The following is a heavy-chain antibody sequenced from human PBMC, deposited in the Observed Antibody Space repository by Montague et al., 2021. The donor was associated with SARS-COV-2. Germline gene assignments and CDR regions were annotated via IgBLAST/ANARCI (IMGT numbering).Heavy chain of an antibody. CDR2: ISQGGNT. CDR1: GGSFSPYY. Sequence: SETLSLTCAVSGGSFSPYYWSWIRQPPGKGLEWIGEISQGGNTKYNPSLQSRVSISVDTSRNQFSLKVSSVTAADTAIYYCARLGDGIVPSPILGLGPYYSFYYLDVWGKGTTVTVSS. J-gene: IGHJ6*03. CDR3: ARLGDGIVPSPILGLGPYYSFYYLDV. D-gene: IGHD2-2*02. V-gene: IGHV4-34*01.